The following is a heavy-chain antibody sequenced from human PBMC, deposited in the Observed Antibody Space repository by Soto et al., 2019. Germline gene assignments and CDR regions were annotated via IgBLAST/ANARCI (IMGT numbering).Heavy chain of an antibody. Sequence: SVKVSGKASGYIFTAYSLHWVRQAPGQGREWMGVVNASAGSTNYAQNFQGRITMTRDTSTNTLYMDLSSLTSAATAVSYCARDEKGSGSNCYSEYLERWGQGTLVTVSS. D-gene: IGHD2-15*01. CDR3: ARDEKGSGSNCYSEYLER. CDR2: VNASAGST. CDR1: GYIFTAYS. J-gene: IGHJ1*01. V-gene: IGHV1-46*03.